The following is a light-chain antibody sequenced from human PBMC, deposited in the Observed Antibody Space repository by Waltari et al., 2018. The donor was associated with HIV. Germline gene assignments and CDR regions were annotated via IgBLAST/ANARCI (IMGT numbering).Light chain of an antibody. Sequence: QSALTQPRSVSGSPGQSVTVSCTEASSDVGGYDSVSWYQQHPGKAPKLIIYDVTKLPSGFPGRFAGSRSGDTASLTISGLQADDEADYYCCSYAGSYSYVFGAGTRVIVL. CDR2: DVT. CDR1: SSDVGGYDS. CDR3: CSYAGSYSYV. V-gene: IGLV2-11*01. J-gene: IGLJ1*01.